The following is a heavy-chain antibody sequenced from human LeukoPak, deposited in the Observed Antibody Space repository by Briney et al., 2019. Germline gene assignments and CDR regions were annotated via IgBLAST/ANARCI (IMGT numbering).Heavy chain of an antibody. CDR2: IKSKTDGGTT. V-gene: IGHV3-15*01. CDR1: GFTFSSYW. D-gene: IGHD2-2*01. J-gene: IGHJ4*02. CDR3: TTDQYCSSTSCYFFDY. Sequence: PGGSLRLSCAASGFTFSSYWMSWVRQAPGKGLEWVGRIKSKTDGGTTDYAAPVKGRFTISRDDSKNTLYLQMNSLKTEDTAVYYCTTDQYCSSTSCYFFDYWGQGTLVTVSS.